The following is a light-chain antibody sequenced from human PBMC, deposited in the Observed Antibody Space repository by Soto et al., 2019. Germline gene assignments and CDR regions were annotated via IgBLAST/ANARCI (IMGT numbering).Light chain of an antibody. CDR1: QSVSSSY. V-gene: IGKV3-20*01. J-gene: IGKJ4*01. Sequence: EIVLTQSPGTLSLSPGERATLSCRASQSVSSSYLAWYQQKPGQAPRLLIYGASSRATGIPDRFSGSGSGTDFTLPISRLEPEDFAVYSCHQYGISPLTFGGGTKVEIK. CDR3: HQYGISPLT. CDR2: GAS.